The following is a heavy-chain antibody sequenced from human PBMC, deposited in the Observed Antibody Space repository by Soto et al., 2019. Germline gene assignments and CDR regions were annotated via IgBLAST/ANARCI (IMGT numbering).Heavy chain of an antibody. CDR2: VNPGGGQT. D-gene: IGHD2-21*01. Sequence: ASVKVSCKASGYIFSSHCIYWVRQAPGQGLQWMGRVNPGGGQTAYAQKFQGRVTLTRDMSTSTAYMELTSLRSDDTAVYYCARDFYPVAYFFDYWGQGTLV. J-gene: IGHJ4*02. V-gene: IGHV1-46*01. CDR3: ARDFYPVAYFFDY. CDR1: GYIFSSHC.